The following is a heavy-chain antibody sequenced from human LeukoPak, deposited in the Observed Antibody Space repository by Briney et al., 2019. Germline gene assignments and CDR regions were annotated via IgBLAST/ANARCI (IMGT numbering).Heavy chain of an antibody. CDR3: SRGGVTTITDY. J-gene: IGHJ4*02. Sequence: GDSLRLSCAASGFAFSNYAMSWVRQAPGGGLEWFSSIGGSGDITYYADSVKGRFTISRDNSRNTLFVQMNSLRAEDTAVYYCSRGGVTTITDYWGQGTLVTVSS. CDR2: IGGSGDIT. D-gene: IGHD5-24*01. CDR1: GFAFSNYA. V-gene: IGHV3-23*01.